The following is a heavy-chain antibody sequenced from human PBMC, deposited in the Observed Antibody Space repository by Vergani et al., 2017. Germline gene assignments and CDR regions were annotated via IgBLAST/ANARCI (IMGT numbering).Heavy chain of an antibody. D-gene: IGHD2-15*01. CDR1: GYTFTGYY. CDR2: INPNSGGT. Sequence: QVQLVQSGAEVKKPGASVKVSCKASGYTFTGYYMHWVRQAPGQGLEWMGWINPNSGGTNYAQKFQGRVTMTRDTSISTAYMELSRLRSDDTAVYYCACKRGGSGGSSAFPGSYYYGMDVWGQGTTVAVSS. CDR3: ACKRGGSGGSSAFPGSYYYGMDV. V-gene: IGHV1-2*02. J-gene: IGHJ6*02.